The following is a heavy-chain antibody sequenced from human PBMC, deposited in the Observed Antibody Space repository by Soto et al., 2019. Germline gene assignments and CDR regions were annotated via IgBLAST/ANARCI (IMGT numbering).Heavy chain of an antibody. CDR2: ISAYNGNT. J-gene: IGHJ6*02. V-gene: IGHV1-18*04. Sequence: QVQLVQSGAEVKKPGASVKVSCKASGYTFTSYGISWVRQAPGQGLEWMGLISAYNGNTNYAQKLQGRVTMTTDTSTSTAYMEPRSLRSDDTAVYYSARDFDAIAAAGTALSYYYGMDVWGQGTTVTVSS. CDR3: ARDFDAIAAAGTALSYYYGMDV. D-gene: IGHD6-13*01. CDR1: GYTFTSYG.